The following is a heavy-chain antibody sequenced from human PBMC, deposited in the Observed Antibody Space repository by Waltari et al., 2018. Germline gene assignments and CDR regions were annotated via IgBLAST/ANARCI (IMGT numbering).Heavy chain of an antibody. Sequence: QVQLVESGGGVVQPGRSLRLSCGESGFTSSSFGMHWVRQAPGKGLEWVAVIWYDGSNKYYADSVKCRFTISRDNSKNTLYLQMNSLRAEDTAVYYCARGAIRFDYWGQGTLVTVSS. D-gene: IGHD1-26*01. J-gene: IGHJ4*02. CDR3: ARGAIRFDY. V-gene: IGHV3-33*01. CDR2: IWYDGSNK. CDR1: GFTSSSFG.